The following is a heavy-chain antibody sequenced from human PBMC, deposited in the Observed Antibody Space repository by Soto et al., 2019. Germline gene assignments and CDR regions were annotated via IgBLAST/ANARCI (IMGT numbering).Heavy chain of an antibody. V-gene: IGHV3-53*01. Sequence: GGSLRLSCAASGFAVNSDYMSWVRQAPGKGLEWVSVIFAGGITHYSDSVKGRFTISRDNSKNTVYLQMNSMRAEDTAVYYCVRTSSDWGQGTLVTVSS. CDR1: GFAVNSDY. J-gene: IGHJ4*02. D-gene: IGHD6-19*01. CDR2: IFAGGIT. CDR3: VRTSSD.